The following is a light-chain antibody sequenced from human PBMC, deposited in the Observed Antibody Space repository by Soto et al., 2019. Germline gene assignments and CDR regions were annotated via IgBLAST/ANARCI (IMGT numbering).Light chain of an antibody. CDR3: QTWGTGGV. Sequence: QSVLTQSPSASASLGASVKLTCTLSSGHTTYAIAWHQQQPEKGPRFLMKLDSDGSQIKGDGIPDRFSGSSSGAERYLTISSLQSEDEADYYCQTWGTGGVFGGGTQLTVL. CDR2: LDSDGSQ. CDR1: SGHTTYA. J-gene: IGLJ3*02. V-gene: IGLV4-69*01.